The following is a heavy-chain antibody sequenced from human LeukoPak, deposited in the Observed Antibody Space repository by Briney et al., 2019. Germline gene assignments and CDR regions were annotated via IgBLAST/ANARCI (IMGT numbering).Heavy chain of an antibody. V-gene: IGHV3-23*01. CDR2: ISGSGGST. Sequence: GGSLRLSCAASGFTFSSYAMSWVRQAPGKGLEWVSAISGSGGSTYYADSVKGRFTISRDNSKNTLYLQMNSLRAEDTAVYYCAKRAAYCGGDCRFNYYYYGMDVWGQGTTVTVSS. J-gene: IGHJ6*02. CDR1: GFTFSSYA. D-gene: IGHD2-21*02. CDR3: AKRAAYCGGDCRFNYYYYGMDV.